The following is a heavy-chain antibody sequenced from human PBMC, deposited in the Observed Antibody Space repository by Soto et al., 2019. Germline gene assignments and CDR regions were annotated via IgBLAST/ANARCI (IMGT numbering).Heavy chain of an antibody. V-gene: IGHV3-33*01. D-gene: IGHD2-15*01. CDR3: ARYCSGGSCYPSPPLFYYYYYGMDV. CDR1: GFTFSSYG. Sequence: GGSLRLSCAASGFTFSSYGMHWVRQAPGKGLEWVAVIWYDGSNKYYADSVKGRFTISRDNSKNTLYLQMNSLRAEDTAVYYCARYCSGGSCYPSPPLFYYYYYGMDVWGQGTTVTVSS. J-gene: IGHJ6*02. CDR2: IWYDGSNK.